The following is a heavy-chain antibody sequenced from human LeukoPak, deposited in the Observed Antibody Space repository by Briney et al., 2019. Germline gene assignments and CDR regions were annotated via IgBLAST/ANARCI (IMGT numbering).Heavy chain of an antibody. CDR2: IYYSGST. V-gene: IGHV4-39*07. CDR3: ASYVDTAMVGYYFDY. Sequence: SETLSLTCTVSGGSISSSSYSWGWVRQPPGKGLEWIGSIYYSGSTYYNPSLKSRVTISVDTSKNQFSLKLSSVTAADTAVYYCASYVDTAMVGYYFDYWGQGTLVTVSS. J-gene: IGHJ4*02. CDR1: GGSISSSSYS. D-gene: IGHD5-18*01.